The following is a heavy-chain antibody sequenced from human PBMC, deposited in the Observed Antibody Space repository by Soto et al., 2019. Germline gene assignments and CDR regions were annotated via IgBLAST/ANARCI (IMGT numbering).Heavy chain of an antibody. J-gene: IGHJ4*02. V-gene: IGHV1-69*13. CDR1: GGTFSSYA. CDR3: ARDNRGGPYCGGDCYSGGSFDY. CDR2: IIPIFGTA. D-gene: IGHD2-21*02. Sequence: GASVKVSCKASGGTFSSYAIIWVRQAPGQGLEWMGGIIPIFGTANYAQKFQGRVTITADESTSTAYMELSSLRSEDTAVYYCARDNRGGPYCGGDCYSGGSFDYWGQGTLVTVSS.